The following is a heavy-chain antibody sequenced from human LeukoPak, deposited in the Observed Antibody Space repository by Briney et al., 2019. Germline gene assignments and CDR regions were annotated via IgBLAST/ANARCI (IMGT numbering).Heavy chain of an antibody. CDR3: AREARYSSSGYYYYYMDV. CDR2: IKQDGSEK. CDR1: GFTFTNAW. J-gene: IGHJ6*03. V-gene: IGHV3-7*01. Sequence: GGSLRLSCAASGFTFTNAWMSWVRQAPGKGLEWVANIKQDGSEKYYVDSVKGRFTISRDNAKTSLYLQMNSLRAEDTAVHYCAREARYSSSGYYYYYMDVWGKGTTVTVSS. D-gene: IGHD6-6*01.